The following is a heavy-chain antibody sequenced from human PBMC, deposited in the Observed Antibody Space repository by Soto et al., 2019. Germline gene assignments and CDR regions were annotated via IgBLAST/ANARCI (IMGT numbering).Heavy chain of an antibody. J-gene: IGHJ3*02. CDR1: GGSFSTYY. Sequence: PSETLSLTCGVSGGSFSTYYYNWIRQSPGKGLEWIGEINHSGSNNYSPSLKSRVTMSLDTSKNQFSLKLTSVTAADTAVYYCARGGSNDWQVAFDIWGQGTMVTVSS. D-gene: IGHD3-9*01. CDR3: ARGGSNDWQVAFDI. CDR2: INHSGSN. V-gene: IGHV4-34*01.